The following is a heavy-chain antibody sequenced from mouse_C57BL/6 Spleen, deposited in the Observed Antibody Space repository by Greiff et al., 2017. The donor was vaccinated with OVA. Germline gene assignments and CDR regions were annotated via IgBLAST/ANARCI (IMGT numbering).Heavy chain of an antibody. CDR1: GYAFSSYW. CDR3: AREFITTVLDY. V-gene: IGHV1-80*01. D-gene: IGHD1-1*01. Sequence: VQLQQSGAELVKPGASVKISCKASGYAFSSYWMNWVKQRPGKGLEWIGQIYPGDGDTNYNGKFKGKATLTADKSSSTAYMQLSSLTSEDSAVYFCAREFITTVLDYWGKGTTLTVSS. CDR2: IYPGDGDT. J-gene: IGHJ2*01.